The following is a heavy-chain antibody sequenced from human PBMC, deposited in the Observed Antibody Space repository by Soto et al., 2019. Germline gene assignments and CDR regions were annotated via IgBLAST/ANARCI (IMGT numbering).Heavy chain of an antibody. V-gene: IGHV3-74*01. CDR3: ARGRNGVFDY. D-gene: IGHD4-17*01. CDR2: INSDGSST. J-gene: IGHJ4*02. Sequence: RGSLRLARVASVFPLSGYWMHGVRQAPGKGLVWVSRINSDGSSTSYADSVKGRFTISRYNAKNTLYLQMNSLRAEDTAVYYCARGRNGVFDYWGQGTLVTVSS. CDR1: VFPLSGYW.